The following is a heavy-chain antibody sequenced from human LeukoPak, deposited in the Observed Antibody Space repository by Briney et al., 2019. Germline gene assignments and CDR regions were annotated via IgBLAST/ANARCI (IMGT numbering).Heavy chain of an antibody. J-gene: IGHJ5*02. Sequence: GASVKVSCKASGYSFTGYYIHWVRQAPGQGLEWMGWINPDSGVTYYAQKFQDRVTMTRDTSISTASMELSRLRSDDTAVYYCARVNKMRSGILMGFDPWGQGTLVTVSS. CDR3: ARVNKMRSGILMGFDP. CDR1: GYSFTGYY. D-gene: IGHD3-10*01. CDR2: INPDSGVT. V-gene: IGHV1-2*02.